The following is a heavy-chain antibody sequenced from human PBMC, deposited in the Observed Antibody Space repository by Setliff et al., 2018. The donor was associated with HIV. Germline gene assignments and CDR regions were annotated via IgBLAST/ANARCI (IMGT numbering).Heavy chain of an antibody. V-gene: IGHV4-39*01. J-gene: IGHJ4*02. D-gene: IGHD2-15*01. CDR3: ASNYCSAGSCYLDY. CDR2: IYYTGST. Sequence: SETLSLTCTVSGGSISNSRYYWGWIRQPPGKGLEWIGSIYYTGSTYDNPSLKSRVTISVDTSKNQSSLKLSSVTAADTAVYYCASNYCSAGSCYLDYWGQGTLVTV. CDR1: GGSISNSRYY.